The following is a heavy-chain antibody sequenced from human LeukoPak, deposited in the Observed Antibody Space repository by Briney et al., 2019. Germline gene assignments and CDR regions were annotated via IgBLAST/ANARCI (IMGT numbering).Heavy chain of an antibody. J-gene: IGHJ4*02. Sequence: VASVKVSCKASGYTFTRYYMHWVRQAPGQGLEWMGIINPSGGSTSYAQKFQGRVTMTRDMSTSTVYMELSSLRSEDTAVYYCARDRADPRWLQSLKIFDYWGQGTLVTVSS. CDR3: ARDRADPRWLQSLKIFDY. CDR2: INPSGGST. V-gene: IGHV1-46*01. CDR1: GYTFTRYY. D-gene: IGHD5-24*01.